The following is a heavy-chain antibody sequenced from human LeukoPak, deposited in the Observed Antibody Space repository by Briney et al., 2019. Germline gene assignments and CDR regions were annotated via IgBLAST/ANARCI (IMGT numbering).Heavy chain of an antibody. CDR1: GFTFSTYG. J-gene: IGHJ3*02. V-gene: IGHV3-21*01. CDR3: ARGGIITSYAFEI. Sequence: GGSLRLSCAASGFTFSTYGISWVRQAPGKGLEWVSCISSTSNYIFYADSVRGRFTISRDNAKNSLYLQMDSLRAEDTAVYYCARGGIITSYAFEIWGQGAMVTVSS. D-gene: IGHD1-26*01. CDR2: ISSTSNYI.